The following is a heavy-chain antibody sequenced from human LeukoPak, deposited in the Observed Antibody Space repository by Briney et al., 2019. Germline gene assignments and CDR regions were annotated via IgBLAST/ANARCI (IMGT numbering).Heavy chain of an antibody. CDR2: ISAYNGNT. V-gene: IGHV1-18*01. CDR1: GYTFTSYG. CDR3: AADPPYSSAWYTEVLSFQH. J-gene: IGHJ1*01. Sequence: GASVKVSCKASGYTFTSYGISWVRQAPGQGLEWMGWISAYNGNTNYAQKFQERVTITRDTSTSTAYLELNSLTSEDTAVYYCAADPPYSSAWYTEVLSFQHWGQGTLVTVSS. D-gene: IGHD6-19*01.